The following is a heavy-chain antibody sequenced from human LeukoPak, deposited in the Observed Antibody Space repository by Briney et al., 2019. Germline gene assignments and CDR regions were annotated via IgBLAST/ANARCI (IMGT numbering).Heavy chain of an antibody. CDR3: AREEAYYYDSAGAFDI. D-gene: IGHD3-22*01. CDR1: GGSISSGGYY. J-gene: IGHJ3*02. Sequence: PSQTLSLTCTVSGGSISSGGYYWSWIRQHPGKGLEWIGYIYYSGSTYYNPSLKSRVTISVDTSKNQFSLKLSSVTAADTAVYYCAREEAYYYDSAGAFDIWGQGTMVTVSS. V-gene: IGHV4-31*03. CDR2: IYYSGST.